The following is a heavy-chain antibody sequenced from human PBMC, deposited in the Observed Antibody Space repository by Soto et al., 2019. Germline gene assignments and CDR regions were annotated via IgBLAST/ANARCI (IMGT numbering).Heavy chain of an antibody. CDR2: INGGTGQT. Sequence: RASVKVSCKASGYTFSTYAMHWVRQAPGQSLEWMGWINGGTGQTRYSQRFQDRVTITRDTSAKTTYMDLTSLRSEDTAVYYCARGKGMEENYYYYGMDIWGQGTTVTAP. CDR1: GYTFSTYA. CDR3: ARGKGMEENYYYYGMDI. J-gene: IGHJ6*02. V-gene: IGHV1-3*01. D-gene: IGHD1-1*01.